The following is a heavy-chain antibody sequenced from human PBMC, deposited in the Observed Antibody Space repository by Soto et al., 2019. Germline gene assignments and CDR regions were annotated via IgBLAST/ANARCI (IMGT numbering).Heavy chain of an antibody. CDR3: ARCYDFWSGYPDYGMDV. CDR1: GFTFSSYW. CDR2: IKQDGSEK. Sequence: GGSLRLSCAASGFTFSSYWMSWVRQAPGKGLEWVANIKQDGSEKYYVDSVKGRFTISRDNAKNSLYLQMNSLRAEDTAVYYCARCYDFWSGYPDYGMDVWGQGTTVTVSS. D-gene: IGHD3-3*01. J-gene: IGHJ6*02. V-gene: IGHV3-7*05.